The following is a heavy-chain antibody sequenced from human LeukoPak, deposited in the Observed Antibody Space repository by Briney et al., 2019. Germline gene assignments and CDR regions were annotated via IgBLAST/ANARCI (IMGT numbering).Heavy chain of an antibody. Sequence: SVKVSCKASGGTFSSYAISWVRQAPGQGPEWMGRIIPIFGTANYAQKFQGRVTITTDESTSTAYMELSSLRSEDAAVYYCARDCSSTSCYGPPTGWFDPWGQGTLVTVSS. D-gene: IGHD2-2*01. J-gene: IGHJ5*02. CDR2: IIPIFGTA. V-gene: IGHV1-69*05. CDR3: ARDCSSTSCYGPPTGWFDP. CDR1: GGTFSSYA.